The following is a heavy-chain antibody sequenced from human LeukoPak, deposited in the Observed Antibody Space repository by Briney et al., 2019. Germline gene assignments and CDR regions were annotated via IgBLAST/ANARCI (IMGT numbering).Heavy chain of an antibody. CDR2: IYYSGST. Sequence: SETLSLTCTVSGGSISSYYWSWIRQPPGKGLEWIGYIYYSGSTNYNPSLKSRVTISVDTSKNQFSLKLSSVTAADTAVYYCARDREGSGQWDVWGKGTTVTVSS. CDR3: ARDREGSGQWDV. CDR1: GGSISSYY. V-gene: IGHV4-59*01. D-gene: IGHD3-10*01. J-gene: IGHJ6*04.